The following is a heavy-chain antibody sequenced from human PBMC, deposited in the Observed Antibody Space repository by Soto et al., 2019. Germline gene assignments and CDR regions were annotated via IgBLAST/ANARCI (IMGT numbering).Heavy chain of an antibody. CDR2: ISSSSSYI. V-gene: IGHV3-21*01. D-gene: IGHD3-10*01. CDR3: ARDIGITMVRGVESAGDFYY. CDR1: GFTFSSYS. J-gene: IGHJ4*02. Sequence: GGSLRLSCAASGFTFSSYSMNWVRQAPGKGLEWVSSISSSSSYIYYADSVKGRFTISRDNAKNSLYLQMNSLRAEETAVYYCARDIGITMVRGVESAGDFYYWGQETLVTVSS.